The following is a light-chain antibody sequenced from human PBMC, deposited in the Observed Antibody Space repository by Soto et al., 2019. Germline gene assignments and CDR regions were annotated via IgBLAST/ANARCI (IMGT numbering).Light chain of an antibody. Sequence: QSALTQPRSVSGSPGQSVTISCTGTSSDVGGYNYVSWYQQHPGKAPKLMIYDVSKRPSGVPDRFSGSKSGNTASLTIYGLQAEDDADYYCCSYAGSYTYVFGTETKLTVL. CDR1: SSDVGGYNY. J-gene: IGLJ1*01. CDR3: CSYAGSYTYV. V-gene: IGLV2-11*01. CDR2: DVS.